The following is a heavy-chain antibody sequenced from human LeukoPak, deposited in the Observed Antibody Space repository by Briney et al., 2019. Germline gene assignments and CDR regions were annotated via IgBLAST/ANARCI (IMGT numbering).Heavy chain of an antibody. D-gene: IGHD3-22*01. CDR3: ARGRSGSSGYYRNTNDY. V-gene: IGHV1-8*01. Sequence: ASVKVSCKASGYTFTSYDINWVRQATGQGLEWMGWMNPNSGNTGYAQKFQGRVTITRNTSISTAYMELSSLRSEDTAVYYCARGRSGSSGYYRNTNDYWGQGTLVTVSS. CDR2: MNPNSGNT. J-gene: IGHJ4*02. CDR1: GYTFTSYD.